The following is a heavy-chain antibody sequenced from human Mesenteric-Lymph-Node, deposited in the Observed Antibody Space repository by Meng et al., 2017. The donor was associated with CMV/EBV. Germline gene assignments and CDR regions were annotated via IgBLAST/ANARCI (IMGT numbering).Heavy chain of an antibody. D-gene: IGHD3-10*01. CDR2: IHHSGST. CDR3: AQGVGSGSSNWFDP. J-gene: IGHJ5*02. V-gene: IGHV4-34*01. Sequence: VQLQQWGEGLLKPSETLSLTCTGYCGSFSGYYWNWIRQPPGKGLELIGEIHHSGSTNYNPSLQSRVTISVDTSKNQFSLKVTSVTAADTAVYYCAQGVGSGSSNWFDPWGKGTLVTVSS. CDR1: CGSFSGYY.